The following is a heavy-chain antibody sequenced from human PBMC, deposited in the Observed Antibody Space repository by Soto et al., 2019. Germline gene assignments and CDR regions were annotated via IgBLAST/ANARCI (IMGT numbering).Heavy chain of an antibody. CDR1: GFSLSNARMG. V-gene: IGHV2-26*01. J-gene: IGHJ3*02. CDR3: ARIHLVRPSRTLHDAFDI. Sequence: SVPTLVKPTETLPLTCNVSGFSLSNARMGVSWIRQTPGNALEWLAHIFSNDEKSYSTSLKSRITISKDTSKSQVVLTMTNMDPVDTATYYCARIHLVRPSRTLHDAFDIWGQGTVVTVSS. CDR2: IFSNDEK. D-gene: IGHD1-1*01.